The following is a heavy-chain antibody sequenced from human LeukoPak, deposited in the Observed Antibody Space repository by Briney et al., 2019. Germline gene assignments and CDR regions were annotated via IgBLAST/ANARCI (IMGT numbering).Heavy chain of an antibody. Sequence: ASVKVSCKASGYTFTSYYMHWVRQAPGQGLEWMGIINPSGGSTSYAQKFQGRITMTRDMSTSTVYMELSSLRSEDTAVYYCARLVYGDYGSKTFGDYWGQGTLVTVSS. V-gene: IGHV1-46*01. J-gene: IGHJ4*02. CDR2: INPSGGST. CDR3: ARLVYGDYGSKTFGDY. D-gene: IGHD4-17*01. CDR1: GYTFTSYY.